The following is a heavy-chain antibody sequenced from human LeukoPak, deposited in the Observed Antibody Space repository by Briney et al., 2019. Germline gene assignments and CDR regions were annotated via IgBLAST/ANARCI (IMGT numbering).Heavy chain of an antibody. D-gene: IGHD3-16*02. CDR1: GFTFSSYA. CDR3: AKYVITFGGVIAPFDY. Sequence: GGSLRLSCAASGFTFSSYAMSWVRQAPGKGLEWVSAISGSGGSTYYADSVKGRFTISRDNSKNTLYLQMNSVRAEDTAVYYCAKYVITFGGVIAPFDYWGQGTLVTVSS. CDR2: ISGSGGST. J-gene: IGHJ4*02. V-gene: IGHV3-23*01.